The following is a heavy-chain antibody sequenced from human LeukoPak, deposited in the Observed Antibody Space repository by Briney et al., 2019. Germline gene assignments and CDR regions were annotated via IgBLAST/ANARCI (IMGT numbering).Heavy chain of an antibody. J-gene: IGHJ4*02. Sequence: PGGSLRLSCAASGFTFSSYGMNWVRQAPGKGLEWVSSISSRSSYIYYADSVKGRFTISRDNAKNSLYLQLNSLRAEDTAVYYCVRDRGYCSGGTCYALWDYWGQGTLVTVSS. CDR2: ISSRSSYI. CDR1: GFTFSSYG. V-gene: IGHV3-21*06. D-gene: IGHD2-15*01. CDR3: VRDRGYCSGGTCYALWDY.